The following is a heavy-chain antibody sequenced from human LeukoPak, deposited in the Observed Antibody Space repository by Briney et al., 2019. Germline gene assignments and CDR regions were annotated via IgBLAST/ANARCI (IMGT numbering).Heavy chain of an antibody. CDR1: GGTFSSYA. D-gene: IGHD4-17*01. CDR2: LIPIFGTA. V-gene: IGHV1-69*05. J-gene: IGHJ6*03. Sequence: SVKVSCKASGGTFSSYAISWVRQAPGQGLEWMGGLIPIFGTANYAQKFQGRVTITTDESTSTAYMELSSLRSEDTAVYYCARDLNMDGDGAYYYYMDVWGKGTTVTVSS. CDR3: ARDLNMDGDGAYYYYMDV.